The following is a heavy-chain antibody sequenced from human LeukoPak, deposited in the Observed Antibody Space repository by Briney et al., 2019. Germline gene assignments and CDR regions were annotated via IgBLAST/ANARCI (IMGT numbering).Heavy chain of an antibody. V-gene: IGHV3-48*04. Sequence: GGSLRLSCAASGFTFSSYSMNWVRQAPGKGLEWVSYISSSSSTIYYADSVKGRFTISRDNAKNSLYLQMNSLRAEDTAVYFCARVGVYDSSRRQFDCWGQGTLVTVSS. CDR1: GFTFSSYS. CDR3: ARVGVYDSSRRQFDC. D-gene: IGHD3-22*01. CDR2: ISSSSSTI. J-gene: IGHJ4*02.